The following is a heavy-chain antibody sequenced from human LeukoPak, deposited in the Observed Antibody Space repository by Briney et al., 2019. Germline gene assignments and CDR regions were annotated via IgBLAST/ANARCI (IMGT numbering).Heavy chain of an antibody. J-gene: IGHJ4*02. D-gene: IGHD6-19*01. CDR1: GFTFSSYA. V-gene: IGHV3-23*01. CDR3: AKAIVNSGRRGYFAY. Sequence: GGSLRLSCAASGFTFSSYAMSWVRQAPGKWLEWVSGISGGGATSYYADSVKARFTISRDRSMSTVYLQMDSLRAEDTAIYDCAKAIVNSGRRGYFAYWGQGTMVTVSS. CDR2: ISGGGATS.